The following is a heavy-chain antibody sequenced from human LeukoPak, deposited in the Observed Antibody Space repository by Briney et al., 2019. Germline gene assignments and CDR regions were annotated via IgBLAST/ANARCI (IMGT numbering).Heavy chain of an antibody. CDR2: IYSSGNT. D-gene: IGHD3-16*02. V-gene: IGHV4-4*07. CDR3: ARLFWGSYRAFDY. CDR1: GGSISDFY. Sequence: SETLSLTCSVSGGSISDFYWSWIRQPAGKGLEWIGRIYSSGNTNYNPSLKSRVTMSLDASKNQFSLKLSSVTAADTAVYYCARLFWGSYRAFDYWGQGTLVTVSS. J-gene: IGHJ4*02.